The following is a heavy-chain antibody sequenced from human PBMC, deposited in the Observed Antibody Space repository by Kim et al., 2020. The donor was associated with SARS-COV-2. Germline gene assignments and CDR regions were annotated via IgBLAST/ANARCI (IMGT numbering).Heavy chain of an antibody. J-gene: IGHJ5*02. CDR1: GFTFSSYA. V-gene: IGHV3-33*06. Sequence: GGSLRLSCAASGFTFSSYAMHWVRQAPGKGLEWVAVIWYDGSNKYYADSVKGRFTISRDNSKNTLYLQMNSLRAEDTAVYYCAKAPSRFIAAQGCWFDPWGQGTLVTVSS. CDR3: AKAPSRFIAAQGCWFDP. D-gene: IGHD2-15*01. CDR2: IWYDGSNK.